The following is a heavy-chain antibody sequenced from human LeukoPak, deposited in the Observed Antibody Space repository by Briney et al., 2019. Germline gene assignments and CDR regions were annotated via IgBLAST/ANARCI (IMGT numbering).Heavy chain of an antibody. CDR1: GGSISNSPYY. CDR3: ARSYDSSGYFDY. Sequence: SETLSLTCTVSGGSISNSPYYWGWTRQPPGKGLEWIASVYYTGSTFYNPSLKSRVSISVDTSNDHFSLELSSVTAADTAVYYCARSYDSSGYFDYWGQGTLVTVSS. J-gene: IGHJ4*02. D-gene: IGHD3-22*01. CDR2: VYYTGST. V-gene: IGHV4-39*01.